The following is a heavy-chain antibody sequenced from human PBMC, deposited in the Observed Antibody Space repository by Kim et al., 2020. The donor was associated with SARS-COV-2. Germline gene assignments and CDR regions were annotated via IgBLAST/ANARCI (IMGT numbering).Heavy chain of an antibody. V-gene: IGHV4-59*13. CDR1: GGSISSYY. CDR3: ARDHSGGSCYLNGNCWFDP. D-gene: IGHD2-15*01. CDR2: IYYSGST. J-gene: IGHJ5*02. Sequence: SETLSLTCTVSGGSISSYYWSWIRQPPGKGLEWIGYIYYSGSTNYNPSLKSRVTISVDTSKNQFSLKLSSVTAADTAVYYCARDHSGGSCYLNGNCWFDPWGQGTLVTVCS.